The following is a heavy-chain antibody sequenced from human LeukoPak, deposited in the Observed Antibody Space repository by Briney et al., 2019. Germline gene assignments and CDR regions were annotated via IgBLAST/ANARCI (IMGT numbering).Heavy chain of an antibody. CDR2: IKSDGSEK. Sequence: GGSLRLSCAPSGFTFSGYWMSWVRQAPGKGLEWVANIKSDGSEKYYVDSVKGRFTISRDNAKNSLYLQTNSLRPEDTAVYYCARISRYGLDYWGQGTLVTVSS. CDR1: GFTFSGYW. D-gene: IGHD3-16*01. J-gene: IGHJ4*02. CDR3: ARISRYGLDY. V-gene: IGHV3-7*04.